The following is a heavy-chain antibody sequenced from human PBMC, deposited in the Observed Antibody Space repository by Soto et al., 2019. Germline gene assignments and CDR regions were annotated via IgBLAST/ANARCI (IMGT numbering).Heavy chain of an antibody. J-gene: IGHJ4*02. V-gene: IGHV2-5*02. D-gene: IGHD1-26*01. CDR2: IYWDDSK. Sequence: QITLKESGPTLVKPTQTLTLTCTFSGFSLTTDRVGVGWIRQPPGEALEWLAVIYWDDSKTYRPSLESRLTITKYTSKNRVALTMTNMDSLDTATYYCAHAYGGRSLYWGQGTLVTVSS. CDR1: GFSLTTDRVG. CDR3: AHAYGGRSLY.